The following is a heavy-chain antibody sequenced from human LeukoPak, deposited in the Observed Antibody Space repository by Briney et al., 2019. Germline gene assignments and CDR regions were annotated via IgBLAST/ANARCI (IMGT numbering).Heavy chain of an antibody. CDR1: GFTFSSYW. D-gene: IGHD4-17*01. CDR3: AKGDYGLFDY. V-gene: IGHV3-74*01. Sequence: GGSLRLSCAASGFTFSSYWMHWVRQAPGKGLVWVSHINSDGSSTNYADSVKGRFTISRDNAKNSLYLQMNSLRAEDTALYYCAKGDYGLFDYWGQGTLVTVSS. CDR2: INSDGSST. J-gene: IGHJ4*02.